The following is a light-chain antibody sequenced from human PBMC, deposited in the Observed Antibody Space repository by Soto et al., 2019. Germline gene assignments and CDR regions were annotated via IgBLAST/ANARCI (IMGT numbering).Light chain of an antibody. CDR3: LTWDSSLRAGV. Sequence: QSVLTQPPSVSPAPGQKVTISCSGSTSNIGNNYVSWYQQVPGTAPKLLIYDTNKRPSGIPDRFSGSKSGTSATLGITGLQTGDEADYYCLTWDSSLRAGVFGGGTKLTVL. CDR1: TSNIGNNY. V-gene: IGLV1-51*01. CDR2: DTN. J-gene: IGLJ2*01.